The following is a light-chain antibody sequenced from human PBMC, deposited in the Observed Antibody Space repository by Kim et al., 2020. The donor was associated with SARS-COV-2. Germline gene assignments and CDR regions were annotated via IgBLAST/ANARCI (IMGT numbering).Light chain of an antibody. CDR3: QQRSNWPPT. CDR2: DAS. V-gene: IGKV3-11*01. Sequence: SLSPGERATLSCRASQSVSSYLAWYQHKPGQAPRLLIYDASNRATGIPARFSGSGSGTDFTLTISSLEPEDFAVYYCQQRSNWPPTFGQGTKLEI. CDR1: QSVSSY. J-gene: IGKJ2*01.